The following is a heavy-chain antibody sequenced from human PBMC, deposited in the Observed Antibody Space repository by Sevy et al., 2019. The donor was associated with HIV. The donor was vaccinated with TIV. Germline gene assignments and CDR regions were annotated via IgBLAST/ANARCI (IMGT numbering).Heavy chain of an antibody. J-gene: IGHJ4*02. V-gene: IGHV4-59*01. CDR2: IYYSVST. CDR1: GGSISSYY. D-gene: IGHD6-19*01. Sequence: SETLSLTCTVSGGSISSYYWSWIRQPPGKGLEWIGYIYYSVSTNYNPSLKSRVTISVDTSKNQFSLKLSSVTAADTAVYYCARDFRSSSGWSLFDYWGQGTLVTVSS. CDR3: ARDFRSSSGWSLFDY.